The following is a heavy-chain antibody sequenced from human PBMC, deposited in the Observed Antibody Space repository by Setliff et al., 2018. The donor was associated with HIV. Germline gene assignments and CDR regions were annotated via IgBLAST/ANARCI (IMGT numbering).Heavy chain of an antibody. D-gene: IGHD2-21*02. Sequence: PGGSLRLSCVASGFTISSNYMSWVRQAPGKGLEWVSIIYSGGDTYYADSVKARFTISRDNFKNTLYLQMNSLRAEDTAAYYCARDLGYCGGDCYPPEGYWGQGTLVTVSS. CDR1: GFTISSNY. V-gene: IGHV3-66*01. CDR2: IYSGGDT. CDR3: ARDLGYCGGDCYPPEGY. J-gene: IGHJ4*02.